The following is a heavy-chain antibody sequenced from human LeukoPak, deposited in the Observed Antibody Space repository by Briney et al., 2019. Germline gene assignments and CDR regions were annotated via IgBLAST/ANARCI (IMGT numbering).Heavy chain of an antibody. CDR3: ARDSISFGAYYGLDM. Sequence: KPGGSLRLSCAASGFTFSSYSMNWVRQAPGKGLEWVSSISSSSSYIYYADSVKGRFTISRDNAKNSLYLQMNSLRGEDTAVYYCARDSISFGAYYGLDMWGRGTMVTVSS. CDR2: ISSSSSYI. D-gene: IGHD3-10*01. V-gene: IGHV3-21*01. CDR1: GFTFSSYS. J-gene: IGHJ3*02.